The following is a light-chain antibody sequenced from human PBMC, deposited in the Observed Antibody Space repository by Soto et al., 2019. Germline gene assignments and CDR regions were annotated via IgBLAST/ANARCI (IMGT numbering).Light chain of an antibody. CDR1: HPISNY. CDR3: QQTYATPIT. J-gene: IGKJ5*01. CDR2: GAS. V-gene: IGKV1-39*01. Sequence: DIPMTQSPSSTSASIRDRVTITCRASHPISNYLNWYQHRPGKAPKLLIYGASTLQSGVPSRFSGSESGTDFSVIMSSLQPEDCATSYCQQTYATPITFGQGTRLEI.